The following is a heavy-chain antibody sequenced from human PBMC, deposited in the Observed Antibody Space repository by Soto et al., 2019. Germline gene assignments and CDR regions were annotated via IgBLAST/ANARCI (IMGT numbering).Heavy chain of an antibody. V-gene: IGHV4-59*08. D-gene: IGHD3-3*01. CDR1: GGSISSYY. Sequence: SETLSLTCTVSGGSISSYYWSWIRQPPGKGLERIGYIYYSATTNYKPSLKSRFIISADTSKNQFSLKLSSVTAADTAVYYCARGIWTSNCFDPWGQGFFVTVSSGKPPPFGDPVPHFDYWGQGTLVTVSS. CDR3: ARGIWTSNCFDPWGQGFFVTVSSGKPPPFGDPVPHFDY. CDR2: IYYSATT. J-gene: IGHJ4*02.